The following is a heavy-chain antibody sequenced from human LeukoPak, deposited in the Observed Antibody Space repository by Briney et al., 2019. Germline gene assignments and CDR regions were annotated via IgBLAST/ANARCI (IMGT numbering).Heavy chain of an antibody. V-gene: IGHV3-48*01. J-gene: IGHJ4*02. CDR3: VRDNPRCCGVVPANIDDY. D-gene: IGHD2-15*01. Sequence: QSGGSLRLSCAASGFTFSGDSMNWVRQAPGKGLEWISYIGRDSRTIFYADSVRGRFTISRDNAKNSLYLQMNSLRAEDTAVYYCVRDNPRCCGVVPANIDDYWGQGTLVTVSS. CDR2: IGRDSRTI. CDR1: GFTFSGDS.